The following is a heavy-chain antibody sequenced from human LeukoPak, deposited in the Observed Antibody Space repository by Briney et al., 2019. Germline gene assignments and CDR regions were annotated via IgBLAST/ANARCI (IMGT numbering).Heavy chain of an antibody. CDR1: GGTFSSYA. D-gene: IGHD3-22*01. J-gene: IGHJ1*01. CDR2: IIPIFGTA. V-gene: IGHV1-69*06. CDR3: APDSYYYDSSGSKYFQH. Sequence: ASVKVSCKASGGTFSSYAISWVRQAPGQGLEWMGGIIPIFGTANYAQKFQGRVTMTEDTSTDTAYMELSSLRSEDTAVYYCAPDSYYYDSSGSKYFQHWGQGTLVTVSS.